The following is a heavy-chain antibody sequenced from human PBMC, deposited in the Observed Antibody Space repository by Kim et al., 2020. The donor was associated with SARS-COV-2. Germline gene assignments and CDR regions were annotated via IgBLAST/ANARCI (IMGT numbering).Heavy chain of an antibody. Sequence: SETLSLTCAVYGGSFSGYYWSWIRQPPGKGLEWIGEINHSGSTNYNPSLKSRVTISVDTSKNQFSLKLSSVTAADTAVYYCARGRRWLRFPGYYFDYWG. CDR2: INHSGST. CDR1: GGSFSGYY. CDR3: ARGRRWLRFPGYYFDY. J-gene: IGHJ4*01. V-gene: IGHV4-34*01. D-gene: IGHD5-12*01.